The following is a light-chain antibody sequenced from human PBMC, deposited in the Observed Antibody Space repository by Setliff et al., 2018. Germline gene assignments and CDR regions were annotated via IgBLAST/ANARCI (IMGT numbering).Light chain of an antibody. CDR3: QAWDSSTVV. CDR2: QDS. J-gene: IGLJ2*01. V-gene: IGLV3-1*01. CDR1: KLGDKY. Sequence: ELTQPPSVSVSPGQTASITCSGDKLGDKYACWYQQKPGQSPVLVIYQDSKRPSGIPERFSGSNSGNTATLTISGTQAMDEADYYCQAWDSSTVVFGGGTKGTVL.